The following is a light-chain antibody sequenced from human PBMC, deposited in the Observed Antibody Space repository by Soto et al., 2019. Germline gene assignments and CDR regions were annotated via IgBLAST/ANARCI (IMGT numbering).Light chain of an antibody. V-gene: IGKV3-20*01. CDR2: GAS. J-gene: IGKJ1*01. CDR3: QQYGSSPQT. CDR1: QSVSNHY. Sequence: EIVLTQSPGTLSLSPGERATLSCRASQSVSNHYLAWYQQKPGQAPRLLIYGASNRATGTPDRCSGSGSGTDFTLTISRLEPEDFAVYYGQQYGSSPQTFGQGTKVDIK.